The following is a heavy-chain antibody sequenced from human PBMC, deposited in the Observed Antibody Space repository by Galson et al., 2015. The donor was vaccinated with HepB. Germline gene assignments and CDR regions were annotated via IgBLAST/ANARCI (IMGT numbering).Heavy chain of an antibody. J-gene: IGHJ6*02. CDR3: INFLTGYYNFGLDV. CDR2: ISPISNSL. CDR1: GCTFSGCA. D-gene: IGHD3-9*01. Sequence: SVKVSCKASGCTFSGCAINWVRQPPGQGLEWVGGISPISNSLNYAQTFQGRVTITTDESKSTAYMELHSLRSEDSAVYFCINFLTGYYNFGLDVWGQGTTVTVSS. V-gene: IGHV1-69*05.